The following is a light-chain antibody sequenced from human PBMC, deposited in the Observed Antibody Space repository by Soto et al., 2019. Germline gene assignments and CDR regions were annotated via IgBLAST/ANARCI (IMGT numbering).Light chain of an antibody. V-gene: IGKV1-39*01. CDR3: QQSYSTPGVT. J-gene: IGKJ3*01. CDR1: QSISSY. Sequence: DIQMTQSPSSLSASVGGRVTITCRASQSISSYLNWYQQKPGKAPKLLIYAASSLQSGVPSRFSGSGSGTDFTLTISSLQPEDFATYYCQQSYSTPGVTFGPGTKVDIK. CDR2: AAS.